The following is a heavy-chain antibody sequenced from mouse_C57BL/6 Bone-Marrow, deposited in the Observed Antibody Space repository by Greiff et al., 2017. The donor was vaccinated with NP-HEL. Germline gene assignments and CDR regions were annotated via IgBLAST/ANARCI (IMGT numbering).Heavy chain of an antibody. D-gene: IGHD4-1*01. CDR3: ATSNWDGAY. Sequence: QVQLKQPGAELVKPGASVKLSCKASGYTFTSYWMHWVKQRPGQGLEWIGMIHPNSGSTNYNEKFKSKATLTVDKSSSTAYMQLSSLTSEDSAVYYCATSNWDGAYWGQGTLVTVSA. J-gene: IGHJ3*01. CDR1: GYTFTSYW. V-gene: IGHV1-64*01. CDR2: IHPNSGST.